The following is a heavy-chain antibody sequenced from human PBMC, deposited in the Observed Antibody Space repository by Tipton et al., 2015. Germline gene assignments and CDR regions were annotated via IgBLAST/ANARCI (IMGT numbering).Heavy chain of an antibody. Sequence: SLRLSCVASGFDLTAYGMNWVRQAVGKGLEWVSGISGRGGSTYYIDSVKGRFTVSRDESNNTLYLEMNSLRDEDTAVYYCAKDKSGGWRLRYRNYGLDVWGQGATVIVSS. J-gene: IGHJ6*02. CDR2: ISGRGGST. V-gene: IGHV3-23*01. D-gene: IGHD2-15*01. CDR1: GFDLTAYG. CDR3: AKDKSGGWRLRYRNYGLDV.